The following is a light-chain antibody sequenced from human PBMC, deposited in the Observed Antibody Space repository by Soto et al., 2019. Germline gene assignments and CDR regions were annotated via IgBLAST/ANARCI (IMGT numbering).Light chain of an antibody. Sequence: EIVLTQSPATLSLSPGERATLSCRASQSVSSYLAWFQQKPGQAPRLLIYDASNRATGIPARFSGSGSGTDFTLTISCLEPEDFAVYYCQQRSDWPPDFGGGTKVEIK. J-gene: IGKJ4*01. CDR3: QQRSDWPPD. CDR2: DAS. V-gene: IGKV3-11*01. CDR1: QSVSSY.